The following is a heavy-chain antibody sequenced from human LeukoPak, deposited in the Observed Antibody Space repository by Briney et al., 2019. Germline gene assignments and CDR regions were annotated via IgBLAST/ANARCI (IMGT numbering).Heavy chain of an antibody. D-gene: IGHD3-10*01. CDR2: IYSGGST. Sequence: PGGSLRLSCAASGFTVSSNYMSWVRQAPGKGLEWVSVIYSGGSTYYADSVKGRFTISRDNSKNTLYLQMNSLRAEDTAVYYCARENLITMVRGVILSWGRGTLVTVSS. J-gene: IGHJ4*02. CDR3: ARENLITMVRGVILS. CDR1: GFTVSSNY. V-gene: IGHV3-66*01.